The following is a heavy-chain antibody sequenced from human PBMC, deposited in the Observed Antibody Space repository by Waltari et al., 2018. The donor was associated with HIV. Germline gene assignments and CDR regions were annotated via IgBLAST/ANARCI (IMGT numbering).Heavy chain of an antibody. CDR2: RNPNSGNT. D-gene: IGHD3-22*01. V-gene: IGHV1-8*01. J-gene: IGHJ4*02. CDR1: GYTFTSYD. Sequence: QVQLVQSGAEVKKPGASVKVSCKASGYTFTSYDINWVRQATGQGLEWMGWRNPNSGNTGYAQKFQGRVTMTRNTSISTAYMELSSLRSEDTAVYYCARGRYYYDSSGYYYLVWGQGTLVTVSS. CDR3: ARGRYYYDSSGYYYLV.